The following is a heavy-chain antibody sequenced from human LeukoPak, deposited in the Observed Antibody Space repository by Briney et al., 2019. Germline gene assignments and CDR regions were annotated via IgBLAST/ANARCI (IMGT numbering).Heavy chain of an antibody. D-gene: IGHD3-9*01. CDR2: INSDGSST. V-gene: IGHV3-74*01. J-gene: IGHJ4*02. CDR1: GFTFSSYW. CDR3: ARDCQYYDILAGFGY. Sequence: GGSLRLSCAASGFTFSSYWMHWVRQAPGKGLVWVSRINSDGSSTSYADSVKGRFTISRDNAKNTLYLQMDSLRAEDTAVYYCARDCQYYDILAGFGYWGQGTLVTVSS.